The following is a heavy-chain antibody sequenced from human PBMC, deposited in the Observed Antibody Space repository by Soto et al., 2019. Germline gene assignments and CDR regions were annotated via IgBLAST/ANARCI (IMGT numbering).Heavy chain of an antibody. D-gene: IGHD6-19*01. CDR3: AKDRESSGWYLAPIFDY. J-gene: IGHJ4*02. CDR2: ISGSGGST. V-gene: IGHV3-23*01. Sequence: GGSLRLSCAASGFTFSSYAMSWVRQAPGKGLEWVSAISGSGGSTYYADSVKGRFTISRDNSKNTLYLQMNSLRAEDTAVYYCAKDRESSGWYLAPIFDYWGQGTLVTVSS. CDR1: GFTFSSYA.